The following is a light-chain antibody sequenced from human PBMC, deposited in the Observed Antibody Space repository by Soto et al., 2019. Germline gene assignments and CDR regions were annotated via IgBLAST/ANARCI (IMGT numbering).Light chain of an antibody. Sequence: DIVMTQSPDSLAVSLGERATINCKSSQSVLYSSNNKNYLAWYHQKPGQPPKLLIYWASTRESGVPDRFSGSGSGTDFTLTISSLQAEDVAVYYGQQYYRFLPLTFGQGTKVEIK. CDR3: QQYYRFLPLT. J-gene: IGKJ1*01. CDR1: QSVLYSSNNKNY. V-gene: IGKV4-1*01. CDR2: WAS.